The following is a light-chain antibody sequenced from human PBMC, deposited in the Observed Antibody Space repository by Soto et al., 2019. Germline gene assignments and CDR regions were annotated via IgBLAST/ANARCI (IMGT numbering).Light chain of an antibody. V-gene: IGLV2-14*01. CDR3: CSYTGSSTPYV. CDR2: EVS. J-gene: IGLJ1*01. Sequence: QSVLTQPASVSGSPGQSITISCTGTSSDVGGYNYVSWYQQHPGKAPKLMIYEVSNRPSGVSNRFSGSKSGNTASLTISGLQADDEADYYCCSYTGSSTPYVFGTGTKVTVL. CDR1: SSDVGGYNY.